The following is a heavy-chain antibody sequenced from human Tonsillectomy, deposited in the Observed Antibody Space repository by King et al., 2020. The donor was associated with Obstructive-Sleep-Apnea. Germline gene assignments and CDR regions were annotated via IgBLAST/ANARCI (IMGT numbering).Heavy chain of an antibody. D-gene: IGHD2-15*01. V-gene: IGHV3-15*01. CDR1: GFTFSNAW. CDR2: IKSKNDLGAT. J-gene: IGHJ4*02. Sequence: VQLVESGGGLVKPGGSLRLSCAASGFTFSNAWMSWVRQAPGKGLQWGGRIKSKNDLGATDYASPLKGRFNNSRDDSKNTLYLQMNSLKTEDTAVYYCTTDCSGGSCYHYWGQGTLVTVSS. CDR3: TTDCSGGSCYHY.